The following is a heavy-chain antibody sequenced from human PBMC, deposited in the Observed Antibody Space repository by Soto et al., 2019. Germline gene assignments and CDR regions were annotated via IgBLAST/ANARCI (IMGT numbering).Heavy chain of an antibody. Sequence: QVQLVQSGAEVKKPGSSVKGSCKVSGGTFSNYAIDWVRLAPGHGLEWMGGIVPIFGTTYYTQKSQGRATIIGDVSTISAYLEMRSLRSEARAIYYCARVEPVAGLYICHRLDAWGQGAAVTASS. D-gene: IGHD6-19*01. CDR1: GGTFSNYA. CDR2: IVPIFGTT. J-gene: IGHJ6*02. CDR3: ARVEPVAGLYICHRLDA. V-gene: IGHV1-69*12.